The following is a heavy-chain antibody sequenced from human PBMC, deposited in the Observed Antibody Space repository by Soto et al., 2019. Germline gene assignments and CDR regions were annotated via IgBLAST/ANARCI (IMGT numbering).Heavy chain of an antibody. J-gene: IGHJ4*02. CDR3: ARETRWYPTLFDY. CDR1: GGSISSYY. Sequence: SETLSLTCTVSGGSISSYYWSWIRQPPGKGLEWIGYIYYSGSTNYNPSLKSRVTISVDTSKNQFSLKLSSVTAADTAIYYCARETRWYPTLFDYWGQGTLVTVSS. D-gene: IGHD6-13*01. CDR2: IYYSGST. V-gene: IGHV4-59*01.